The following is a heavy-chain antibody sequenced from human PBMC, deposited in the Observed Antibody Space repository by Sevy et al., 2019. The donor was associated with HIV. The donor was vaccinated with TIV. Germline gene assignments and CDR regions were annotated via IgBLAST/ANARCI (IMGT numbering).Heavy chain of an antibody. CDR3: TRWSGSQSIFDY. V-gene: IGHV3-49*04. D-gene: IGHD1-26*01. Sequence: GGSLRLSCTASGFIFGDYGMSWVRQAPGKGLEWIAFFKSKIHGGTTENAPSVKGRLTISRDDYKNILYLQMSNRKTEDTAVYYCTRWSGSQSIFDYWGQGTLVTVSS. CDR1: GFIFGDYG. CDR2: FKSKIHGGTT. J-gene: IGHJ4*02.